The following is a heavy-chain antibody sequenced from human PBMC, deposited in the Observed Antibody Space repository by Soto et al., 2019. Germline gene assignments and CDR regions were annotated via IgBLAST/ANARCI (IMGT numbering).Heavy chain of an antibody. CDR1: GGSISSGGYY. D-gene: IGHD3-3*01. CDR3: AREVVNYDVWSGYGYYGMDV. Sequence: QVQLQESGPGLVKPSQTLSLTCTVSGGSISSGGYYWSWIRQHPGKGREWIGYIYYSGSTYYNTSLKSRVTISVDTSKNQCSLKLSSVTAADTAVYYCAREVVNYDVWSGYGYYGMDVWGQGTTVTVSS. V-gene: IGHV4-31*03. J-gene: IGHJ6*02. CDR2: IYYSGST.